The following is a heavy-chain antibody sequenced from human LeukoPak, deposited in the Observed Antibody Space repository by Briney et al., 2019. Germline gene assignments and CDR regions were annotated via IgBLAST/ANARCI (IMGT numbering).Heavy chain of an antibody. D-gene: IGHD6-13*01. Sequence: SETLSLTCTVSGGSISSYYWSWIRQPPGKGLEWIGYIYYSGSTNYNPSLKSRVTISVDTSKNQFSLKLSSVTAADTAVYYCARLSWDSSSWLTFDYWGQGTLVTVSS. J-gene: IGHJ4*02. CDR2: IYYSGST. V-gene: IGHV4-59*08. CDR1: GGSISSYY. CDR3: ARLSWDSSSWLTFDY.